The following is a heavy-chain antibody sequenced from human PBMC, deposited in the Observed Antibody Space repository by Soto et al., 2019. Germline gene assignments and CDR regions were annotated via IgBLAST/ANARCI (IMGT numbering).Heavy chain of an antibody. CDR1: GFTFTSSA. CDR3: AAAVGPSSGWSGSYYYYGMDV. V-gene: IGHV1-58*01. CDR2: IVVGSGNT. J-gene: IGHJ6*02. Sequence: ASVKVSCKASGFTFTSSAVQWVRQARGQRLEWIGWIVVGSGNTNYAQKFQERVTITRDMSTSTAYMELSSLRSEDTAVYYCAAAVGPSSGWSGSYYYYGMDVWGPGTMVTVSS. D-gene: IGHD6-19*01.